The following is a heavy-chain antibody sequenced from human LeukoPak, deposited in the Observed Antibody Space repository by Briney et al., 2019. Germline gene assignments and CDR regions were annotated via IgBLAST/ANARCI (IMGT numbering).Heavy chain of an antibody. CDR3: ARVSYYYYMDV. V-gene: IGHV4-39*07. CDR1: GGSISSSTYY. CDR2: IYYSGST. J-gene: IGHJ6*03. Sequence: SETLSLTCTVSGGSISSSTYYWGWIRQPPGKGLEWIGSIYYSGSTYYNPSLKSRVTISVDTSKNQFSLKLSSVTAADTAVYYCARVSYYYYMDVWGKGTTVTVSS.